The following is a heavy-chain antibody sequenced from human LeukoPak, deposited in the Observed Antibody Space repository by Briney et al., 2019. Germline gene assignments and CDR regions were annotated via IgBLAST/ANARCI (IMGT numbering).Heavy chain of an antibody. J-gene: IGHJ5*02. CDR3: ARDDIAAAGTRNWFDP. CDR2: INPNSGGT. CDR1: GYTFTGYY. V-gene: IGHV1-2*02. D-gene: IGHD6-13*01. Sequence: ASVKVSCKASGYTFTGYYMHWVRQAPGQGLEWMGWINPNSGGTNYAQKFQGRVTMTRDTSISTAYMELSRLRSDDTAVYYCARDDIAAAGTRNWFDPWGQGTLVTVSS.